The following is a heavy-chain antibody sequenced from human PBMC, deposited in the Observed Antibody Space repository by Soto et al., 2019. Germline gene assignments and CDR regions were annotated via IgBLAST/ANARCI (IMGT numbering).Heavy chain of an antibody. D-gene: IGHD3-22*01. J-gene: IGHJ6*02. CDR3: ARGGRMFYYDSSGPIYGMDV. Sequence: SVKVCCKASGGTFSSYSISWVRQAPGQGLEWMGGIIPIFGTANYAQKFQGRVTITADESTSTAYMELSSLRSEDTAVYYCARGGRMFYYDSSGPIYGMDVWGQGTTVTVSS. CDR2: IIPIFGTA. CDR1: GGTFSSYS. V-gene: IGHV1-69*13.